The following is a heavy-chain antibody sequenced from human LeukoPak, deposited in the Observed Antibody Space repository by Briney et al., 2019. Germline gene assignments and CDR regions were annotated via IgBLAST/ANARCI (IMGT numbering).Heavy chain of an antibody. J-gene: IGHJ4*02. D-gene: IGHD6-6*01. CDR3: ARVAARPPRQPDEFDY. CDR2: IIPIFGTA. V-gene: IGHV1-69*13. Sequence: GASVKVSCKASGYTFTDYAMHWVRQAPGERLEWMGGIIPIFGTANYAQKFQGRVTITADESTSTAYMELSSLRSEDTAVYYCARVAARPPRQPDEFDYWGQGTLVTVSS. CDR1: GYTFTDYA.